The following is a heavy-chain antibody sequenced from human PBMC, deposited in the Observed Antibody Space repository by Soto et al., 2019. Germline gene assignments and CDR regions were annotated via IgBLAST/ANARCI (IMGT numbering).Heavy chain of an antibody. Sequence: GESLKISCKCSGYSFTSYWIGWVRQMPGKGLEWMGIIYPGDSDTRYSPSFQGQVTISADKSISTAYLQWSSLKASDTAIYYCARTAAAGTYYYGVDVWGQGTTVTVSS. J-gene: IGHJ6*02. V-gene: IGHV5-51*01. D-gene: IGHD6-13*01. CDR3: ARTAAAGTYYYGVDV. CDR1: GYSFTSYW. CDR2: IYPGDSDT.